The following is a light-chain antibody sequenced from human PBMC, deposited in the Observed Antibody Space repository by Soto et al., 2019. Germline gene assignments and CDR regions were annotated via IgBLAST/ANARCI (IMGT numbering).Light chain of an antibody. J-gene: IGKJ2*01. CDR3: QQYGSSPYT. CDR1: QSVTSSY. Sequence: EIVLTQSPGTLSLSPGERATRSCRASQSVTSSYLAWYQHKRGQAPRLLIYGASSRATGIPDRFSGSGSGPDFTLTISRLEPEDFAVYYCQQYGSSPYTFGQGTKVDIK. CDR2: GAS. V-gene: IGKV3-20*01.